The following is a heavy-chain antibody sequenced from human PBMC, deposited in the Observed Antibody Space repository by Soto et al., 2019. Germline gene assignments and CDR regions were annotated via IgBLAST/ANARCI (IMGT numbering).Heavy chain of an antibody. CDR2: ISYDGSNK. Sequence: GGSLRLSCAASGFTFSSYGMHWVRQAPGKGLEWVAVISYDGSNKYYADSVKGRFTISRDNSKNTLYLQMNSLRAEDTAVYYCAKNGDSSGRSYYGMDVWGQGTTVTVSS. CDR1: GFTFSSYG. CDR3: AKNGDSSGRSYYGMDV. D-gene: IGHD6-19*01. J-gene: IGHJ6*02. V-gene: IGHV3-30*18.